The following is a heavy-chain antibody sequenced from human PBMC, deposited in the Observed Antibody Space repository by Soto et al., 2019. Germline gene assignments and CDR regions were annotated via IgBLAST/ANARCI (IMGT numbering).Heavy chain of an antibody. CDR1: GFTFTYFS. CDR3: TREIPYFDS. J-gene: IGHJ4*02. Sequence: GGSLRLSCATSGFTFTYFSISWVRQAPGRGLEWVGFIRSKDYGGTTEYAASVKGRFAISRDDSTGIAYLQMNSLKNEDTAVYYCTREIPYFDSWGQGTRVIVSS. CDR2: IRSKDYGGTT. V-gene: IGHV3-49*02.